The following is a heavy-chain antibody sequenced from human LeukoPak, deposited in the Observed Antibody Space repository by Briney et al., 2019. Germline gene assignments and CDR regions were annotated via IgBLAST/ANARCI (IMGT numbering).Heavy chain of an antibody. CDR3: ASGGPGYYYGMDV. CDR2: IYYSGST. V-gene: IGHV4-59*01. J-gene: IGHJ6*02. Sequence: KPSETLSLTCPASGGSISSYYWSWIRQPPGKGLEWIGYIYYSGSTNYNPSLKSRVTISVDTSKNQFSLKLSSVTAADTAVYYCASGGPGYYYGMDVWGQGTTVTVSS. CDR1: GGSISSYY. D-gene: IGHD3-16*01.